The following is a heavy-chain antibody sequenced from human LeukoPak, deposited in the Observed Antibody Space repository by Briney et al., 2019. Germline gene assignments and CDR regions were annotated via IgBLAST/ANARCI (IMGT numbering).Heavy chain of an antibody. CDR3: AKGYYDILTGYPNADY. J-gene: IGHJ4*02. V-gene: IGHV3-9*01. CDR1: GFTFDDFP. D-gene: IGHD3-9*01. Sequence: SGGSLRLSCAASGFTFDDFPMLWLRQAPGKGLEWVSGISWNSGSIGYADSVKGRFTISRDNAKNSLYLQMNSLRAEDTALYYCAKGYYDILTGYPNADYWGQGTLVTVSS. CDR2: ISWNSGSI.